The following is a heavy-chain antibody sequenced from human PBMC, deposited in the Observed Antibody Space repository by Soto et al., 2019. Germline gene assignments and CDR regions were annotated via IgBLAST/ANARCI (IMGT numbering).Heavy chain of an antibody. CDR2: INSDGSST. J-gene: IGHJ4*02. Sequence: GGSLRLSCAASGFTFSSYWMHWVRQAPGKGLVWVSRINSDGSSTSYADSVKGRFTISRDNAKNTLYLQMNSLRAEDTAVYYCARAPYGDYLDYWGQGTLVTVSS. V-gene: IGHV3-74*01. CDR1: GFTFSSYW. D-gene: IGHD4-17*01. CDR3: ARAPYGDYLDY.